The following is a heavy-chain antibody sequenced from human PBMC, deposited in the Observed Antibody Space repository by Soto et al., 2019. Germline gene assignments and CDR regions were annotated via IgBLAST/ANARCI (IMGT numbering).Heavy chain of an antibody. Sequence: GEALKVSCKGSGYSFTSYWISWVRQMPGKGLEWMGRIDPSDSYTNYSPSFQGHVTISADKSISTAYLQWSSLKASDTAMYYCASHEYSSSSADYWGQGTLVTVS. D-gene: IGHD6-6*01. V-gene: IGHV5-10-1*01. CDR3: ASHEYSSSSADY. J-gene: IGHJ4*02. CDR2: IDPSDSYT. CDR1: GYSFTSYW.